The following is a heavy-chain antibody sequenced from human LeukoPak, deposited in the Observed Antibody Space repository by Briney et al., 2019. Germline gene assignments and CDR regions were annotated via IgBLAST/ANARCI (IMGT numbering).Heavy chain of an antibody. D-gene: IGHD2-15*01. CDR1: GFTFSSYT. J-gene: IGHJ4*02. CDR3: ARDLFSGPIDY. Sequence: PGRSLRLSCAASGFTFSSYTMHWVRQAPGKGLEWVAVISYDGSNEYYADSVKGRFTISRDNSKNTLYLQMNSLRADDTAVYYCARDLFSGPIDYWGQGTLVTVSS. CDR2: ISYDGSNE. V-gene: IGHV3-30-3*01.